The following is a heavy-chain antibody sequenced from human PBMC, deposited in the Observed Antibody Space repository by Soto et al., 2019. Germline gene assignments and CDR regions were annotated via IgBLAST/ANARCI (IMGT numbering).Heavy chain of an antibody. V-gene: IGHV3-21*01. CDR3: ARDQPGYSYGYGLGY. J-gene: IGHJ4*02. CDR2: ISSSSSYI. CDR1: GFTFISYS. Sequence: EVQLVESGGGLVKPGGSLRLSCAASGFTFISYSMNWVRQAPGKGLEWVSSISSSSSYIYYADSVKGRFTISRDNAKNSLYLQMNSLRAEDTAVYYCARDQPGYSYGYGLGYWGQRTLVTVSS. D-gene: IGHD5-18*01.